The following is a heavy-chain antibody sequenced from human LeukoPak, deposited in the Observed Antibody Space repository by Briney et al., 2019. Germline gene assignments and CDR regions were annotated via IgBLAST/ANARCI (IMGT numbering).Heavy chain of an antibody. CDR3: ARAGFYDILTGPAEYFQH. D-gene: IGHD3-9*01. CDR2: ISAYNGNT. CDR1: GYTFTSYG. V-gene: IGHV1-18*01. Sequence: ASVKVSCKASGYTFTSYGNSWVRQAPGQGLEWMGWISAYNGNTNYAQKLQGRVTMTTDTSTSTAYMELRSLRSDDTAVYYCARAGFYDILTGPAEYFQHWGQGTLVTVSS. J-gene: IGHJ1*01.